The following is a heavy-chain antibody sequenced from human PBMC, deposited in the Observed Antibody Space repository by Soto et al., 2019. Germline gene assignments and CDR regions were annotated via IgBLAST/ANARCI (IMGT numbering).Heavy chain of an antibody. J-gene: IGHJ4*02. CDR2: ISYSGST. Sequence: QVQLQESGPGLVKPSETLSLTCTVSGSSISSYYWSWIRQPPGKGLEWIGYISYSGSTNYNPSLKIRVTISVDTSKNQFSLKLSSVTAADTAVYYCASQGYWGQGTLVTVSS. V-gene: IGHV4-59*08. CDR1: GSSISSYY. CDR3: ASQGY.